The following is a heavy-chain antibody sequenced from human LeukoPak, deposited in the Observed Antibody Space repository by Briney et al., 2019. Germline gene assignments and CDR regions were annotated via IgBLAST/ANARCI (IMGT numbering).Heavy chain of an antibody. V-gene: IGHV4-39*01. CDR3: ARLIGYSSGPPR. D-gene: IGHD6-19*01. J-gene: IGHJ4*02. CDR2: IYYSGST. Sequence: SETLSLTCAVSGGSISSSSYYWGWIRQPPGKGLEWIGSIYYSGSTYYNPSLKSRVTISVDTSKNQFSLKLSSVTAADTAVYYCARLIGYSSGPPRWGQGTLVTVSS. CDR1: GGSISSSSYY.